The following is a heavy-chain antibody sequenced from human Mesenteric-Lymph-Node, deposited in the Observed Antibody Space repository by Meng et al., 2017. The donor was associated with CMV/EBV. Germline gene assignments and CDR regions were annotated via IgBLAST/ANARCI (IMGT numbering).Heavy chain of an antibody. J-gene: IGHJ4*02. V-gene: IGHV1-2*02. D-gene: IGHD2-21*02. CDR3: AREDGHDCGDS. CDR1: GYSFTGYY. Sequence: ASVKVSCKASGYSFTGYYIHWVRQAPGQGLEWMGWINPKSGGTKYAQRFQGRVTMTRDTSIGTAYMDLNRLRSDDTAVYYCAREDGHDCGDSWGQGTLVTVSS. CDR2: INPKSGGT.